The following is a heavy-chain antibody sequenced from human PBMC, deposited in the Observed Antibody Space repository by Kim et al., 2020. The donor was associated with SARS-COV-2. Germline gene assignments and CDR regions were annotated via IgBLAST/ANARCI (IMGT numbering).Heavy chain of an antibody. CDR2: ISYDGSNK. CDR3: ARDPGSRLRGLTYTPYGLDP. D-gene: IGHD3-10*01. Sequence: GGSLRLSCAASGFTFSSCAIHWVRQAPGKGLEWVAVISYDGSNKNYADSVKGRFTISRDNSKNTLYLQMNSLRAEDTALYYCARDPGSRLRGLTYTPYGLDPWGQGTPVTVSS. CDR1: GFTFSSCA. J-gene: IGHJ5*02. V-gene: IGHV3-30-3*01.